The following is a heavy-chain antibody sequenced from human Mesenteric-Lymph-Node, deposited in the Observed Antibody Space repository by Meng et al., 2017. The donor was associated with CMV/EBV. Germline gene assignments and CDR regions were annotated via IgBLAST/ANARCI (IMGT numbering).Heavy chain of an antibody. Sequence: GGSLRLSCAASGFTFSNYAMHWVRQAPGKGLEWVALISYDGSDKYYADSVKGRFTISRDNSENTLYLHINTLRAEDTAVYYCARLTEIVPAATFYYYYGMDVWGQGTTVTVSS. CDR1: GFTFSNYA. CDR2: ISYDGSDK. J-gene: IGHJ6*02. V-gene: IGHV3-30*04. CDR3: ARLTEIVPAATFYYYYGMDV. D-gene: IGHD2-2*01.